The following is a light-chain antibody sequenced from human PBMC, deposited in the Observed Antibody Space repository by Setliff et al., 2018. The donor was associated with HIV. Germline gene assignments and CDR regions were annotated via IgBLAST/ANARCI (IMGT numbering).Light chain of an antibody. V-gene: IGLV2-14*01. J-gene: IGLJ3*02. CDR1: TSDFSDHNL. CDR3: SSFTGRSGL. Sequence: QSALSQPASVSGSPGQSITISCTGTTSDFSDHNLVSWYQQHPGKAPKFIIYEVTKRPSGVSDRFSGSKSGNTASLIISLLQADDEAYYFCSSFTGRSGLFGGGTQLTVL. CDR2: EVT.